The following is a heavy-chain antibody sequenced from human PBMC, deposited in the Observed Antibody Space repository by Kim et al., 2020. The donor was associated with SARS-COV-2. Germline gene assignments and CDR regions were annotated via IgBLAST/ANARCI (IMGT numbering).Heavy chain of an antibody. CDR3: AKPLYSGSYYFDY. D-gene: IGHD1-26*01. J-gene: IGHJ4*02. V-gene: IGHV3-23*01. Sequence: YPDSGKGRFTISRDSSKNTLYLQMNSLTAEDTAVYYCAKPLYSGSYYFDYWGRGTLVTVSS.